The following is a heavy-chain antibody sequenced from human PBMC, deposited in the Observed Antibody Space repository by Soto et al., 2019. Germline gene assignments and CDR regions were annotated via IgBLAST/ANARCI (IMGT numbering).Heavy chain of an antibody. CDR2: ISHDGSNQ. J-gene: IGHJ4*02. D-gene: IGHD2-15*01. CDR3: AKDYSAAFDY. Sequence: VGSLSLSFVASGFTLRTSGMHWVRQAPSKGLEWVAVISHDGSNQFYAESVKGRFTISRDNSKNMLYLQMNSLRADDSAVYFCAKDYSAAFDYWGQGTVVTVS. V-gene: IGHV3-30*18. CDR1: GFTLRTSG.